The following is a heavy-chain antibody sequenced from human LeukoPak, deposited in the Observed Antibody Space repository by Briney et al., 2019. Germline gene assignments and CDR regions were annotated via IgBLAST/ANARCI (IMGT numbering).Heavy chain of an antibody. D-gene: IGHD5-24*01. CDR2: ISWDGGST. CDR1: GFTFDDYT. J-gene: IGHJ6*03. CDR3: AKGAKRWLQSYYYYMDV. Sequence: PGGSLRLSCAASGFTFDDYTMHWVRQAPGKGLEWVSLISWDGGSTYYADSVKGRFTISRDNSKNTLYLQMNSLRAEDTAVYYCAKGAKRWLQSYYYYMDVWGKGTTVTVSS. V-gene: IGHV3-43*01.